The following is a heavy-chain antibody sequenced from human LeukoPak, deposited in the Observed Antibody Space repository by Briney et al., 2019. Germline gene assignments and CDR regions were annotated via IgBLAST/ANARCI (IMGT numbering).Heavy chain of an antibody. Sequence: PSETLSLTCTVSGGSISSYYWSWIRQLAGKGLEWIGRIYSTGSANYNPSLKSRVTMSVDTSENQFSLKLSSVTAANTAVYYCARVADYGDYVGGDWIDPWGQGTLSPCPQ. CDR1: GGSISSYY. CDR3: ARVADYGDYVGGDWIDP. V-gene: IGHV4-4*07. D-gene: IGHD4-17*01. J-gene: IGHJ5*02. CDR2: IYSTGSA.